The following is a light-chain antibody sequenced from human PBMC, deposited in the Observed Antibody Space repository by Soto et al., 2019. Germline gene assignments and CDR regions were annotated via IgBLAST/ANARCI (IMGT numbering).Light chain of an antibody. CDR2: DAS. J-gene: IGKJ2*01. V-gene: IGKV1-33*01. CDR3: QQYANLPPEDT. CDR1: QNISNY. Sequence: DIQMTQSPSSLSASVGDRVTITCQASQNISNYLNWYQQKPGKAPKLLIYDASNLETGVPSRFSGSGSGTDFTFTISSLQPEDIATYYCQQYANLPPEDTFGQGTKLEIK.